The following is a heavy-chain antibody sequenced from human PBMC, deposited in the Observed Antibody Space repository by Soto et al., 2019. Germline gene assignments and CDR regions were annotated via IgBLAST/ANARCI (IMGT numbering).Heavy chain of an antibody. Sequence: SVTLSLTCSVSGGSIRSNIYYWGWIRKPPGKRLEWIATVHYSGSTYYTPSLKNRVTISADTPNNQFSLRLNSVTAADTAVYYCARQHYYDSSGYYTWNWGQGTPVTVS. J-gene: IGHJ4*02. CDR1: GGSIRSNIYY. CDR2: VHYSGST. V-gene: IGHV4-39*01. CDR3: ARQHYYDSSGYYTWN. D-gene: IGHD3-22*01.